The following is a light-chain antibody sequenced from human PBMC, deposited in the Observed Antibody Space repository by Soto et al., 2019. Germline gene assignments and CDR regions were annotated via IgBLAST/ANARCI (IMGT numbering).Light chain of an antibody. CDR1: SSNIGANYD. Sequence: QSVLTQPASVSGAPGQRVTISCTGSSSNIGANYDVHWYQEHPGTAPKLMIYDNTNRPSGVSDRFSGSESGNTASLAIPGLHAVDDADDYDHSYGNCPSSRVVFGGGTKATVL. CDR2: DNT. CDR3: HSYGNCPSSRVV. J-gene: IGLJ3*02. V-gene: IGLV1-40*01.